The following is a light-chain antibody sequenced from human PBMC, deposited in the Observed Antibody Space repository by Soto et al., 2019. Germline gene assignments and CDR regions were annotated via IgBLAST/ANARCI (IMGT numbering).Light chain of an antibody. Sequence: EIVLTQSPGTLSLSPGESATLSCRASHSVGSAYLAWFQQKPGQAPRLLIYGTSNRATGIPDRFSGSGSGTDCTLTISRLEPEDFGVYYCQQYGSSPYTFGQGTKV. CDR1: HSVGSAY. CDR2: GTS. J-gene: IGKJ2*01. V-gene: IGKV3-20*01. CDR3: QQYGSSPYT.